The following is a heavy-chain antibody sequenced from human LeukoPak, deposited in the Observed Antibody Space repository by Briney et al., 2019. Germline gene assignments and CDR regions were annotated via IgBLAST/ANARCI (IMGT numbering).Heavy chain of an antibody. J-gene: IGHJ3*02. CDR1: GGSFSGYY. CDR2: INHSGST. Sequence: PSETLSLTCAVYGGSFSGYYWSWTRQPPGKGLEWIGEINHSGSTNYNPSLKSRVTISVDTSKNQFSLKLSSVTAADTAVYYCARAPPPQDIVAPGAAFDIWGQGTMVTVSS. CDR3: ARAPPPQDIVAPGAAFDI. V-gene: IGHV4-34*01. D-gene: IGHD5-12*01.